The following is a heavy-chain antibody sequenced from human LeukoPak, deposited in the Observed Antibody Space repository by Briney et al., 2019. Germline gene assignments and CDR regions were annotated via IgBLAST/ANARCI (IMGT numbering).Heavy chain of an antibody. J-gene: IGHJ4*02. CDR1: GDSIATYY. CDR3: ARRKGCSGGSCYGDTFDY. Sequence: SETLSLTCSVSGDSIATYYWSWIRQPPGQGLEWIGYISYSGSPYYNPSLKIRVTMSVDTSKNQFSLKLSSVTAADTAVYYCARRKGCSGGSCYGDTFDYWGQGTLVTVSS. V-gene: IGHV4-59*08. D-gene: IGHD2-15*01. CDR2: ISYSGSP.